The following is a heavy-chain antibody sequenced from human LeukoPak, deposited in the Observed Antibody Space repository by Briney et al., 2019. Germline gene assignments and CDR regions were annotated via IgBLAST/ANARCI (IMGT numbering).Heavy chain of an antibody. D-gene: IGHD2-2*01. Sequence: ASVKVSFKASGSTFTSYGINWVRQAPGHALEWMGWISAYNGNTNNAQKLQGRVTMTTDTSTSTAYMELRSLRSDDTAVYYCAGRSSAGYYYYGMDVWGQGTTVTVS. CDR1: GSTFTSYG. V-gene: IGHV1-18*01. J-gene: IGHJ6*02. CDR2: ISAYNGNT. CDR3: AGRSSAGYYYYGMDV.